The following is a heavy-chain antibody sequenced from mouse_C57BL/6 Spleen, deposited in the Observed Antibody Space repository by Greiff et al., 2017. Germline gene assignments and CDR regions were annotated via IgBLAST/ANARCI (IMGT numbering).Heavy chain of an antibody. J-gene: IGHJ4*01. CDR1: GYAFTNYL. Sequence: VKLMESGAELVRPGTSVKVSCKASGYAFTNYLIEWVKQRPGQGLEWIGVINPGSGGTNYNEKFKGKATLTADKSSSTAYMQLSSLTSEDSAVYFCARSRLDAMDYWGQGTSVTVSS. V-gene: IGHV1-54*01. CDR2: INPGSGGT. CDR3: ARSRLDAMDY.